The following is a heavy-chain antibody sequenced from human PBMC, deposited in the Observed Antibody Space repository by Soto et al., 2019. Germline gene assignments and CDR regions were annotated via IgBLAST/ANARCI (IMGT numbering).Heavy chain of an antibody. D-gene: IGHD2-15*01. CDR1: GFIFSDYA. J-gene: IGHJ4*02. CDR2: ISGNGADA. Sequence: EVQLLESGGGLVQRGGSLTLSCAASGFIFSDYAMSWVRQAPGKGLEWVSAISGNGADAYYADSVTGRFTFSRDNSRHTLYLQMSSLRADDTALYYCTRSLFMVAPHTEPFDRWCQGTLVTVS. V-gene: IGHV3-23*01. CDR3: TRSLFMVAPHTEPFDR.